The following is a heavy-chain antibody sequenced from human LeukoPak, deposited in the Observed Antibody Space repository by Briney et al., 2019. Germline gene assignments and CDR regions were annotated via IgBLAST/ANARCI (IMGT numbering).Heavy chain of an antibody. V-gene: IGHV4-4*02. CDR1: GGSISSSNW. Sequence: SGTLSLTCAVSGGSISSSNWWSWVRQPPGKGLEWIGEIYHSGSTNYNPSLKSRVTISVDKSKNQFSLKLSSVTAADTAVYYCARDRDFWSDYYYYMDVWGKGTTVTVSS. CDR3: ARDRDFWSDYYYYMDV. D-gene: IGHD3-3*01. CDR2: IYHSGST. J-gene: IGHJ6*03.